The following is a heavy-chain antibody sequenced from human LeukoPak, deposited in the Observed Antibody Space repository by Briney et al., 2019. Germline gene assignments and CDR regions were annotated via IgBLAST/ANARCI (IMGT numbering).Heavy chain of an antibody. CDR2: IWYAGSNK. J-gene: IGHJ4*02. V-gene: IGHV3-33*06. CDR3: AKDPRWDTNYYFDY. Sequence: PGGSLRLSCAASGFTFSSYGMHWVRQAPGKGLEWVAVIWYAGSNKYYADSVKGRFTISRDNSKNTLYLQMNSLRAEDTAGYYCAKDPRWDTNYYFDYWGQGTLVTVSS. CDR1: GFTFSSYG. D-gene: IGHD1-26*01.